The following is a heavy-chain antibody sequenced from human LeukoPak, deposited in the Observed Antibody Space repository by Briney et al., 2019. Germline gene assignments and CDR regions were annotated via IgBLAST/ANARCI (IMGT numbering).Heavy chain of an antibody. CDR1: GYTFTSYG. CDR2: ISAYNGNT. J-gene: IGHJ4*02. CDR3: AREANYYDSQCLDY. D-gene: IGHD3-10*01. Sequence: GASVKVSCKASGYTFTSYGISWVRQAPGQGLEWMGWISAYNGNTNYAQKVQGRVTMTTDTSTSTAYMELRSLRSDDTAVYYCAREANYYDSQCLDYWGQGTLVTVSS. V-gene: IGHV1-18*01.